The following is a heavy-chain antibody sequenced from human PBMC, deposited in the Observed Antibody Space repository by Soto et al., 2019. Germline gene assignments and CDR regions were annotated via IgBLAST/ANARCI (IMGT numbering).Heavy chain of an antibody. D-gene: IGHD2-2*01. CDR1: GGSISSGGYY. J-gene: IGHJ3*02. V-gene: IGHV4-31*03. CDR2: IYYSGST. Sequence: LSLTCTVSGGSISSGGYYWSWIRQHPGKCLEWIGYIYYSGSTYYNPSLKSRVTISVDTSKNQFSLKLSSVTAADTAVYYCAREFFTVEVPAATPPVCAFDIWGQGTMVTVSS. CDR3: AREFFTVEVPAATPPVCAFDI.